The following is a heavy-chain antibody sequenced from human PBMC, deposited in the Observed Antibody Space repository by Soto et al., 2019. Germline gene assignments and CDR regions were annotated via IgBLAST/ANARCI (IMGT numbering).Heavy chain of an antibody. CDR1: GFTFSSYA. J-gene: IGHJ4*02. Sequence: PGGSLRLSCAASGFTFSSYAMHWVRQAPGKGLEWVAVISYDGSNKYYADSVKGRFTISRDNSKNTLYLQMNSLRAEDTAVYYCARDYSSGWHTFDYWGQGTLVTVSS. CDR3: ARDYSSGWHTFDY. D-gene: IGHD6-19*01. CDR2: ISYDGSNK. V-gene: IGHV3-30-3*01.